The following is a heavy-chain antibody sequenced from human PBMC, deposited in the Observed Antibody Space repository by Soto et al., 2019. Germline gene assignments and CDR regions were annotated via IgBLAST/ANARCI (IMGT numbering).Heavy chain of an antibody. CDR2: IYNSGTT. Sequence: QVQLQESGPGLVKPSETLSLTCTVSGGSITRGGYYWSWIRQHPGKGLEWIGYIYNSGTTYYNPSLKIRVTIEVETSKNKFSLKLTSVTAADTAVYYCARDPAPWGEGTLVTVSS. CDR1: GGSITRGGYY. CDR3: ARDPAP. J-gene: IGHJ5*02. V-gene: IGHV4-31*03.